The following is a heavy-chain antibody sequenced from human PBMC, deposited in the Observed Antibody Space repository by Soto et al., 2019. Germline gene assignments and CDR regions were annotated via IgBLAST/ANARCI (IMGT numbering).Heavy chain of an antibody. V-gene: IGHV4-61*01. Sequence: QVQLQESGPGVVKPSDTLSVTCTVSGGSVSSRSHFWSWIRQPPGGGLQWIGYIYYTGNTNYSPSLKSRATLSGDTSWNQFSLRLTSVTAADTAIYYCARYDAESGSNKLDPWGQGTLVTVSS. J-gene: IGHJ5*02. CDR3: ARYDAESGSNKLDP. CDR1: GGSVSSRSHF. CDR2: IYYTGNT. D-gene: IGHD5-12*01.